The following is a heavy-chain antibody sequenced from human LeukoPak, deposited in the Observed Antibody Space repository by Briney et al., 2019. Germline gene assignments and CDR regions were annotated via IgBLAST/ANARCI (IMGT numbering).Heavy chain of an antibody. CDR1: GFTFSSYW. CDR3: ARETSITMIVVVITTAGYFDY. D-gene: IGHD3-22*01. V-gene: IGHV3-7*01. J-gene: IGHJ4*02. CDR2: IKQDGSEK. Sequence: GGSLRLSCAASGFTFSSYWMSWVRRAPGKGLEWVANIKQDGSEKYYVDSVKGRFTISRDNAKNSLYLQMNSLRAEDTAVYYCARETSITMIVVVITTAGYFDYWGQGTLVTVSS.